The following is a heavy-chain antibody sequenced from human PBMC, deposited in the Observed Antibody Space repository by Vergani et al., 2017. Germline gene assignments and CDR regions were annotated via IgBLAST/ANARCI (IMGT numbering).Heavy chain of an antibody. Sequence: EVQLVESGGGLVKPGGSLRLSCAASGFTFSSYSMNWVRQAPGKGLEWVSSISSSSSYIYYADSVKGRFTISRDNAKNSLYLQMNSLRAEDTAVYYCASDNTIRFFDWSYFDYWGQGTLVTVSS. CDR2: ISSSSSYI. CDR3: ASDNTIRFFDWSYFDY. D-gene: IGHD3-9*01. CDR1: GFTFSSYS. J-gene: IGHJ4*01. V-gene: IGHV3-21*01.